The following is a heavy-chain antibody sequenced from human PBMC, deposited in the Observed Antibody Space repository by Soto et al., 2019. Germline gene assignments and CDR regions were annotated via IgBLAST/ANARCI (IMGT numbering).Heavy chain of an antibody. CDR2: IIPMFATT. V-gene: IGHV1-69*01. CDR3: ARGRGIGFSSTWNIYWYYNMDV. Sequence: QVQLVQSGAEVRKSGSSVKVSCKAAGGTFSDYALSWVRQAPGQGLEWMGGIIPMFATTNYAQKFQGRVTITADDSATTAHMELSILKSEDTAVYYCARGRGIGFSSTWNIYWYYNMDVWGQGTTVTVSS. J-gene: IGHJ6*02. D-gene: IGHD6-13*01. CDR1: GGTFSDYA.